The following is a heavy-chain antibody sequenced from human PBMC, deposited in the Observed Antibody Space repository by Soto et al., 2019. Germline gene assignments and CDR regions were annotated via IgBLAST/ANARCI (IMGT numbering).Heavy chain of an antibody. CDR3: ARGGHVVVVPAALDY. V-gene: IGHV1-46*01. CDR1: GDTFTDYY. J-gene: IGHJ4*02. Sequence: QVQLVQSGAEVKKPGASVKVSCKASGDTFTDYYIHWVRQAPGQGLEWMGTVNPSGGHTTYAQHFLGRRTMTSDTSTSTLYMELTSLTSEDTAVYYCARGGHVVVVPAALDYWGQGTLVTVSS. CDR2: VNPSGGHT. D-gene: IGHD2-21*02.